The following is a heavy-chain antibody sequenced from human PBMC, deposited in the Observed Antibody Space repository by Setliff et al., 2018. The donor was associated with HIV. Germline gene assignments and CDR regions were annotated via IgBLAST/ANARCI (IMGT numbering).Heavy chain of an antibody. CDR2: INTNTGNP. V-gene: IGHV7-4-1*02. J-gene: IGHJ6*03. D-gene: IGHD3-10*01. Sequence: GASVKVSCKASGYTFTSYAMNWVRQAPGQGLEWMGWINTNTGNPTYAQGFTGRFVFSLDTSVSTAYLQISNLKAEDTAVHYCARDIRGRDYYYYYMDVWGKGTTVTVSS. CDR1: GYTFTSYA. CDR3: ARDIRGRDYYYYYMDV.